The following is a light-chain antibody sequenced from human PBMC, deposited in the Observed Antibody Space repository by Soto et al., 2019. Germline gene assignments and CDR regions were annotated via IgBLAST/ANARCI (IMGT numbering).Light chain of an antibody. J-gene: IGLJ2*01. Sequence: QSALTQPASVSGSPGQSITISCTGTSSDVGGYNLVSWYQQHPGKAPKLMIYEGSKRPSGVSNRFSGSKSGNTASLTISVLQAEDEADYYCCSYAGSSIHVVFGGGTQLTVL. CDR3: CSYAGSSIHVV. CDR2: EGS. V-gene: IGLV2-23*01. CDR1: SSDVGGYNL.